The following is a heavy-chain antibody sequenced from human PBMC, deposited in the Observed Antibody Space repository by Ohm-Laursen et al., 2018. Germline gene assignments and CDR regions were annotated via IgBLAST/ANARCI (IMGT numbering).Heavy chain of an antibody. J-gene: IGHJ4*02. D-gene: IGHD3-10*01. CDR3: ARDRNYYVSGSYYKRFDY. CDR2: IYTSGST. CDR1: GGSISSYY. Sequence: TLSLTCTVSGGSISSYYWSWIRQPAGKGLEWIGRIYTSGSTNYNPSLKSRVSMSVDTSKNQFSLKLSSVTAADTAVYYCARDRNYYVSGSYYKRFDYWGQGTLVTVSS. V-gene: IGHV4-4*07.